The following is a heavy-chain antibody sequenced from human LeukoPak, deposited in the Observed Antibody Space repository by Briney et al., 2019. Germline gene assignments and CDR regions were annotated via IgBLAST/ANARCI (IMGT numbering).Heavy chain of an antibody. CDR3: AKSPSITMVRGVDFDY. CDR2: ISGSGGST. Sequence: GGSLRLSCAASGFTFSNVWMSWVRQAPGKGLEWVSAISGSGGSTYYADSVKGRFTISRDNSKNTLYLQMNSLRAEDTAVYYCAKSPSITMVRGVDFDYWGQGTLVTVSS. D-gene: IGHD3-10*01. J-gene: IGHJ4*02. V-gene: IGHV3-23*01. CDR1: GFTFSNVW.